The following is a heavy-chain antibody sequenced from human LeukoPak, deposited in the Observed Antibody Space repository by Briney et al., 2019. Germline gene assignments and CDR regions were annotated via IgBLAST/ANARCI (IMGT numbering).Heavy chain of an antibody. CDR3: ARLTSVTLPFDF. Sequence: GESLKISCKGSGCSFSNYWIGWVRQMPGKGLEWMGNIYPSGSETRYSPSFQSQVTISVDKSTTTAYLQWSRLKASDTAMYYCARLTSVTLPFDFWGQGTLVTVSS. CDR1: GCSFSNYW. J-gene: IGHJ4*02. CDR2: IYPSGSET. V-gene: IGHV5-51*01. D-gene: IGHD4-17*01.